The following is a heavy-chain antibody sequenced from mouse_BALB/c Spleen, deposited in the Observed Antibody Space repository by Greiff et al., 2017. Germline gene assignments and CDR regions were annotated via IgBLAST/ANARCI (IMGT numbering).Heavy chain of an antibody. CDR2: IYPGSGST. D-gene: IGHD1-1*01. Sequence: KQPGSELVRPGASVKLSCKASGYTFTSYWMHWVKQRPGQGLEWIGNIYPGSGSTNYDEKFKSKATLTVDTSSSTAYMQLSSLTSEDSAVYYCTRWGTVVATDYWGQGTTLTVSS. J-gene: IGHJ2*01. V-gene: IGHV1S22*01. CDR3: TRWGTVVATDY. CDR1: GYTFTSYW.